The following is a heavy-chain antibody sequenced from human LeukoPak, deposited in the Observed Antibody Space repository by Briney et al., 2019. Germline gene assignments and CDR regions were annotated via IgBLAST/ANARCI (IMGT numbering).Heavy chain of an antibody. CDR3: AKDPSYDSSGDFDY. D-gene: IGHD3-22*01. V-gene: IGHV3-23*01. J-gene: IGHJ4*02. Sequence: GGSLRLSCAASGFTFSSYAVSWVRQAPGKGLEWVSAISGSGGSTYYADPVKGRFTISRDNSKNTLYLQMNSLRAEDTAVYYCAKDPSYDSSGDFDYWGQGTLVTVSS. CDR2: ISGSGGST. CDR1: GFTFSSYA.